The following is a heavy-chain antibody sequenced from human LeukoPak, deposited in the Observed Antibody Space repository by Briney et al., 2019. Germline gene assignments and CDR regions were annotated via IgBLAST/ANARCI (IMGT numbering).Heavy chain of an antibody. V-gene: IGHV4-34*01. D-gene: IGHD2/OR15-2a*01. CDR2: INHSGST. CDR3: ARVKAPFRFSGY. Sequence: SETLSLTCAVYGGSFSGYYWSWIRQPPGKGLEWIGEINHSGSTNYNPSLKSRVTISVDTSKNQFSLKLSSVTAADTAVYYCARVKAPFRFSGYWGQGTLVTVSS. J-gene: IGHJ4*02. CDR1: GGSFSGYY.